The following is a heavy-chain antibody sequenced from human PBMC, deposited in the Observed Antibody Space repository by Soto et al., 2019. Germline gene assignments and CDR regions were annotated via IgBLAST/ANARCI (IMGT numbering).Heavy chain of an antibody. CDR1: GGSITNYY. Sequence: PSETLSLTCTVSGGSITNYYWSWIRQPPGKGLEWIGYINYSGSTNYIPSLKSRVTISVDRSKNQFSLKLSSVTAADTAVYYCARREGYYQYMDVWGKGTTVTVSS. J-gene: IGHJ6*03. CDR2: INYSGST. CDR3: ARREGYYQYMDV. V-gene: IGHV4-59*08.